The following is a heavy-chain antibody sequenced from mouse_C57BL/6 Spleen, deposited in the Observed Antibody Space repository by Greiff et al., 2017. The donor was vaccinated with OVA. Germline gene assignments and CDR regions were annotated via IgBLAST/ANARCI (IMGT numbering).Heavy chain of an antibody. CDR1: GYSITSGYD. Sequence: EVHLVESGPGMVKPSQSLSLTCTVTGYSITSGYDWHWIRHFPGNKLEWMGYISYSGSTNYNPSLKSRISITHDTSKNHFFLKLNSVTTEDTATYYCARAYYGSSFDYWGQGTTLTVSS. J-gene: IGHJ2*01. D-gene: IGHD1-1*01. V-gene: IGHV3-1*01. CDR2: ISYSGST. CDR3: ARAYYGSSFDY.